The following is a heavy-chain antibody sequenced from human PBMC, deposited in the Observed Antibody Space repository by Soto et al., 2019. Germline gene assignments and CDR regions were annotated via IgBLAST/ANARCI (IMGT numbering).Heavy chain of an antibody. CDR2: IWYDGSNK. V-gene: IGHV3-33*01. J-gene: IGHJ4*02. Sequence: QVQLVESGGGVVQPGRSLRLSCETSGFSFSTYGMHWVRQAPGKGLDWVAVIWYDGSNKYYADSVKGRFTISRDNSKNTLYLQMNSLRAEDSAVHYCARAVGPFDYWGQGTLVTVSS. D-gene: IGHD1-26*01. CDR1: GFSFSTYG. CDR3: ARAVGPFDY.